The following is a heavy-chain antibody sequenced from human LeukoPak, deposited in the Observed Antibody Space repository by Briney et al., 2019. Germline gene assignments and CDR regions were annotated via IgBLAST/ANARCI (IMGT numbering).Heavy chain of an antibody. CDR2: ISSSSSYT. CDR3: ARNAGTTNY. D-gene: IGHD1-1*01. V-gene: IGHV3-11*06. Sequence: PGGSLRLSCAASGFTVSSNYMSWIRQAPGKGLEWVSYISSSSSYTNYADSVKGRFTISRDNAKNSLYLQMNSLRAEDTAVYYCARNAGTTNYWGQGTLVTVSS. CDR1: GFTVSSNY. J-gene: IGHJ4*02.